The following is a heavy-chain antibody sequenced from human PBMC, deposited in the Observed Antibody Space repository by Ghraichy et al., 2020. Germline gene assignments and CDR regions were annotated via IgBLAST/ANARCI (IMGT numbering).Heavy chain of an antibody. V-gene: IGHV4-30-2*01. J-gene: IGHJ5*02. Sequence: SETLSLTCAVSGGSISSGDYSWSWLRQPPGKGLVWIGSIHQSGSTYFNPSLESPVTISIDKPKNQLSLTSFSVTAADTAVYYCAGIADRIDPWGQGSLVTVSS. CDR3: AGIADRIDP. CDR2: IHQSGST. CDR1: GGSISSGDYS.